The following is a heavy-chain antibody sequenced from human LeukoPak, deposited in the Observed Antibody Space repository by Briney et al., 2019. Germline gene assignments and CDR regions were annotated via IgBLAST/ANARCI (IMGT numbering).Heavy chain of an antibody. D-gene: IGHD6-19*01. CDR2: MNPNSGNT. Sequence: GASVKVSCKASGYTFTSYDINWVRQATGQGLEWMGWMNPNSGNTGYAQKFQGRVTMTRNTSISTAYMELSSLRSEDTAVYYCARGIPLGAVAGLSRFNFDYWGQGTLVTVSS. J-gene: IGHJ4*02. CDR3: ARGIPLGAVAGLSRFNFDY. CDR1: GYTFTSYD. V-gene: IGHV1-8*01.